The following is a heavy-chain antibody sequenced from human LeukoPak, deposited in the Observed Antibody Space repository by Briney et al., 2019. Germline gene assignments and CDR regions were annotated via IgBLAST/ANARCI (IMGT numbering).Heavy chain of an antibody. Sequence: SETLSLTCTVSGGSISSYYWSWIRQPPGKGLEWIGYIYYSGSTNYNPSLKSRVTISLDTSRNQFSLKLTSVTAADTAVYYCAKSNGYSLVDIWGQGTMVTVSS. D-gene: IGHD5-12*01. V-gene: IGHV4-59*12. CDR3: AKSNGYSLVDI. CDR1: GGSISSYY. CDR2: IYYSGST. J-gene: IGHJ3*02.